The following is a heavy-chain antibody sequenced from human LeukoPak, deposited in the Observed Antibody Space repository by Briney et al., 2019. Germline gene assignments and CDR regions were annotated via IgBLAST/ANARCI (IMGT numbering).Heavy chain of an antibody. J-gene: IGHJ4*02. CDR1: GFTFSNYA. D-gene: IGHD2-21*02. V-gene: IGHV3-23*01. Sequence: GGSLTLSCAASGFTFSNYAMSWVRQAPGKGLEWVSAICGSGDNTYYADSVKGPFTVSRGNSKNTLYVQMKSLRAEDTAVYYCAKDFVVVPGNVNYFDYWGQGTLVTVSS. CDR2: ICGSGDNT. CDR3: AKDFVVVPGNVNYFDY.